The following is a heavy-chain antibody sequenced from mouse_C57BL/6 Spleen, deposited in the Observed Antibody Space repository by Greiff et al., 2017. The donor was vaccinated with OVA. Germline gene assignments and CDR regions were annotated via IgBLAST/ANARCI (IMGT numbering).Heavy chain of an antibody. CDR1: GYTFTDYE. CDR2: IDPETGGT. J-gene: IGHJ2*01. CDR3: TRRGTTVENFDY. V-gene: IGHV1-15*01. D-gene: IGHD1-1*01. Sequence: QVQLQQSGAELVRPGASVTLSCKASGYTFTDYEMHWVKQTPVHGLEWIGAIDPETGGTAYNQKFKGKAILTADKSSSTAYMELRSLTSEDSAVYYCTRRGTTVENFDYWGQGTTLTVSS.